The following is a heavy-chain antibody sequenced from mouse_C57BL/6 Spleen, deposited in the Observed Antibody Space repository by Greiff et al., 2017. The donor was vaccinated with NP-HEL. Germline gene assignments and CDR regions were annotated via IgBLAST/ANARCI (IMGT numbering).Heavy chain of an antibody. V-gene: IGHV1-82*01. CDR3: ARIYDGYHYYYAMDD. CDR2: IYPGDGDT. J-gene: IGHJ4*01. Sequence: QVQLKESGPELVKPGASVKISCKASGYAFSSSWMNWVKQRPGKGLEWIGRIYPGDGDTNYNGKFKGKATLTADKSSSTAYMQLSSLTSEDSAVYFCARIYDGYHYYYAMDDWGQGTSVTVSS. CDR1: GYAFSSSW. D-gene: IGHD2-3*01.